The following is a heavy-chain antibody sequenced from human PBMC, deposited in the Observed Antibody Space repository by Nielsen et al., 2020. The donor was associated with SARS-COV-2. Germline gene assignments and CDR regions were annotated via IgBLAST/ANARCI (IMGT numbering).Heavy chain of an antibody. J-gene: IGHJ6*02. CDR3: AREVGGSYLYYYYYYGMDV. D-gene: IGHD1-26*01. CDR2: ISAYNVNT. Sequence: ASVKVSCKASGYTFTSYGISWVRQATGQGLEWMGWISAYNVNTNYAQKLQGRVTMTTDTSTSTAYMELRSLRSDDTAVYYRAREVGGSYLYYYYYYGMDVWGQGTTVTVSS. CDR1: GYTFTSYG. V-gene: IGHV1-18*01.